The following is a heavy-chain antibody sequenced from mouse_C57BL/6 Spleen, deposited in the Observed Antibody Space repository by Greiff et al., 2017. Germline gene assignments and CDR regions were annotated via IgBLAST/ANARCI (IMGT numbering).Heavy chain of an antibody. Sequence: DVMLVESGGGLVKPGGSLKLSCAASGFTFSSYTMSWVRQTPEKRLEWVATISGGGGNTYYPDSVKGRFTISRDNAKNTLYLQMSSLRSEDTALYYCARGTGTGYFDVWGTGTTVTVSS. CDR3: ARGTGTGYFDV. J-gene: IGHJ1*03. D-gene: IGHD4-1*01. CDR2: ISGGGGNT. V-gene: IGHV5-9*01. CDR1: GFTFSSYT.